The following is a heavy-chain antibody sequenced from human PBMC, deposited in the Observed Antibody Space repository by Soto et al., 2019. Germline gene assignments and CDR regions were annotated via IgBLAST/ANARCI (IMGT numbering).Heavy chain of an antibody. V-gene: IGHV1-3*01. CDR3: ARGAVLRFLEWLPYDDYYYYGMDV. J-gene: IGHJ6*02. D-gene: IGHD3-3*01. CDR2: INAGNGNT. Sequence: RASVKVSCKASGYTFTSYAMHWVRQAPGQRLEWMGWINAGNGNTKYSQKFQGRVTITRDTSASTAYMELSSLRSEDTAVYYCARGAVLRFLEWLPYDDYYYYGMDVWGQGTTVTVSS. CDR1: GYTFTSYA.